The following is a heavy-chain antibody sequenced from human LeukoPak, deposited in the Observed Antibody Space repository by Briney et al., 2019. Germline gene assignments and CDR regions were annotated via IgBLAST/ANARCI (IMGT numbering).Heavy chain of an antibody. J-gene: IGHJ4*02. CDR1: GGSISSSNW. CDR2: IYHSGST. CDR3: ARVRGIAAAGTIDY. V-gene: IGHV4-4*02. Sequence: SGTLSLTCAVSGGSISSSNWWSWVRQPPGRGLEWIGEIYHSGSTNYNPSLKSRVTISVDKSKNQFSLKLSSVTAADTAVYYCARVRGIAAAGTIDYWGQGTLVTVSS. D-gene: IGHD6-13*01.